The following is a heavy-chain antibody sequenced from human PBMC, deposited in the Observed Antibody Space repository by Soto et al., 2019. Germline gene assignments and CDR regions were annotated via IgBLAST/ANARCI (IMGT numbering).Heavy chain of an antibody. CDR2: IYSGGST. Sequence: GGSLRLSCAASGFTVSSNYMSWVRQAPGKGLEWVSVIYSGGSTYYADSVKGRFTISRDNSKNTLYLQMNSLRAEDTAVYYCAIDLQYSGYDWDYYYYGMDVWGQGTTVTVSS. J-gene: IGHJ6*02. D-gene: IGHD5-12*01. CDR1: GFTVSSNY. V-gene: IGHV3-53*01. CDR3: AIDLQYSGYDWDYYYYGMDV.